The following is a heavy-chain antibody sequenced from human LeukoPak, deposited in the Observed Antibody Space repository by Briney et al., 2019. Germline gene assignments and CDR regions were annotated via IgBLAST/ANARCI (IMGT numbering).Heavy chain of an antibody. D-gene: IGHD2-15*01. CDR1: GCTFSSYS. Sequence: GESLRLSCSASGCTFSSYSVNLVRQAPAKGQEWVSSISSSSSYIYYADSVKGRFTISRDNAKNSLYLQMNSLRAEDTAVYYCARGDCSGGSCYWGEWGDYWGQGTLVTVSS. CDR2: ISSSSSYI. J-gene: IGHJ4*02. V-gene: IGHV3-21*01. CDR3: ARGDCSGGSCYWGEWGDY.